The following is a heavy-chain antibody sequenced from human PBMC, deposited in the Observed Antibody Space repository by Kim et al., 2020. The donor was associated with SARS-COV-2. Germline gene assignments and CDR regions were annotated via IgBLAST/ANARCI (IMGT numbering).Heavy chain of an antibody. V-gene: IGHV4-39*01. Sequence: SETLSLTCTVSGGSISSSSYYWGWIRQPPGKGLEWIGSIYYSGSTYYNPSLKSRVTISVDTSKNQFSLKLSSVTAADTAVYYCARRGSSRSVDYWGQGTLVTVSS. CDR1: GGSISSSSYY. J-gene: IGHJ4*02. CDR3: ARRGSSRSVDY. D-gene: IGHD6-13*01. CDR2: IYYSGST.